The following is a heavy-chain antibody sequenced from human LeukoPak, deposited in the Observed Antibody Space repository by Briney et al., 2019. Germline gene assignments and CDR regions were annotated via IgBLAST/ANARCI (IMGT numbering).Heavy chain of an antibody. D-gene: IGHD3-22*01. CDR3: AREREDSSDY. J-gene: IGHJ4*02. Sequence: SVKVSCKASGGTFSSYTISWVRQPPGQGLGWMGRIIPILGIANYAQKFEGRVTITADKSTSTAYMELSSLRSEDTAVYYCAREREDSSDYWGQGTLVTVSS. CDR1: GGTFSSYT. CDR2: IIPILGIA. V-gene: IGHV1-69*04.